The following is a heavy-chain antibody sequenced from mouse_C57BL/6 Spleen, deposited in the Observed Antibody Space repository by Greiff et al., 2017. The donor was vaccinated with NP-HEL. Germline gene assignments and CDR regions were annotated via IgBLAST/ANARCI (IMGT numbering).Heavy chain of an antibody. CDR3: ARGGDGYYAMDY. V-gene: IGHV1-53*01. CDR2: INPSNGGT. J-gene: IGHJ4*01. Sequence: QVQLQQPGTELVKPGASVKLSCKASGYTFTSYWMHWVKQRPGQGLEWIGNINPSNGGTNYNEKFKSEATLTVDKSSSPAYMQLSSLTSEDSAVYYCARGGDGYYAMDYWGQGTSVTVSS. CDR1: GYTFTSYW. D-gene: IGHD2-3*01.